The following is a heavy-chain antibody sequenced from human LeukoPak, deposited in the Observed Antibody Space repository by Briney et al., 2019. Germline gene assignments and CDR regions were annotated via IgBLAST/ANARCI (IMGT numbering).Heavy chain of an antibody. CDR1: GFTFDDYA. V-gene: IGHV3-9*01. J-gene: IGHJ4*02. D-gene: IGHD1-26*01. CDR3: ARGVGATLDY. Sequence: PGGSLRLSCAASGFTFDDYAMHWVRQAPGKGLEWVSGISWNSGSIGYADSVKGRFTISRDNAKNSLYLQMNSLRAEDTALYYCARGVGATLDYWGQGTLVTVSS. CDR2: ISWNSGSI.